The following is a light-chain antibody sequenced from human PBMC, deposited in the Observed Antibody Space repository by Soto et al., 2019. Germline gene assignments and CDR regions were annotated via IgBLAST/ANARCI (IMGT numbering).Light chain of an antibody. CDR1: SSDVGGYNY. CDR2: DVS. CDR3: SSYTSSSTLDVV. J-gene: IGLJ2*01. Sequence: QSALTQPASGSGSPGQSITISCTGTSSDVGGYNYVSWYQQHPGKAPKLIIYDVSNRPSGVSNRFSGSKSGNTASLTISGLQAEDEADYYCSSYTSSSTLDVVFGGGTKLTVL. V-gene: IGLV2-14*01.